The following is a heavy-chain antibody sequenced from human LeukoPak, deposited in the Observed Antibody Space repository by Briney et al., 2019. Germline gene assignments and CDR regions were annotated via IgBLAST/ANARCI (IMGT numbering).Heavy chain of an antibody. CDR2: IWYDGSNE. J-gene: IGHJ3*02. V-gene: IGHV3-33*01. CDR1: GFTFCNYA. Sequence: GGSLRLSCAVTGFTFCNYAMHWVRQAPGKGLEWVTVIWYDGSNEYCADSVKGRFTISRDNSKNTLFLQMNSLRAEDTAVYYCAREEDCSRGTWYRGVFDIWGQGTMVTVSS. D-gene: IGHD2-15*01. CDR3: AREEDCSRGTWYRGVFDI.